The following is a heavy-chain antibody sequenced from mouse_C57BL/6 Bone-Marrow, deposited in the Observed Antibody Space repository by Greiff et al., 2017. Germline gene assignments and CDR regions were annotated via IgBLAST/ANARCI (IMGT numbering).Heavy chain of an antibody. CDR3: ASLYCSCPCYFDY. CDR1: GYTFTSYW. J-gene: IGHJ2*01. Sequence: QVQLKQPGAELVRPGSSVKLSCKASGYTFTSYWMHWVKQRPIQGLEWIGNIDPSDSETHYNQKFKDKATLTVDKSSSTAYMQLSSLTSEASAVYYCASLYCSCPCYFDYWGKGTTLTVSS. V-gene: IGHV1-52*01. CDR2: IDPSDSET. D-gene: IGHD2-12*01.